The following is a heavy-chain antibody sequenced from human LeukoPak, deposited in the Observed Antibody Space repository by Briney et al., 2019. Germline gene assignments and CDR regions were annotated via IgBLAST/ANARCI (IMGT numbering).Heavy chain of an antibody. CDR1: GFTFSSYY. Sequence: PGGSLRLSCAASGFTFSSYYMSWVRQAPGKGLEWVANIRQDESGQFYADSVKGRFTISRDNAKNSLYLQMDSLRVEDTAVYYCGRWLYSSGWAIDYWGQGTLVTVSS. CDR2: IRQDESGQ. V-gene: IGHV3-7*01. J-gene: IGHJ4*02. D-gene: IGHD6-19*01. CDR3: GRWLYSSGWAIDY.